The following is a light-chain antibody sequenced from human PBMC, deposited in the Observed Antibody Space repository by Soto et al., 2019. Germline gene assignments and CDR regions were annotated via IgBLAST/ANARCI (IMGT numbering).Light chain of an antibody. V-gene: IGKV3-11*01. CDR1: QSIGSY. CDR3: QQRSSWPLFT. J-gene: IGKJ3*01. CDR2: DTS. Sequence: EIVLTQSPATLSLSPGERATLSCRASQSIGSYLAWYQQKPGQAPRLLIYDTSNRATAIPARFSGSGSGTDFTLTISSLEPEDLAVYYCQQRSSWPLFTFGPRTKVNLK.